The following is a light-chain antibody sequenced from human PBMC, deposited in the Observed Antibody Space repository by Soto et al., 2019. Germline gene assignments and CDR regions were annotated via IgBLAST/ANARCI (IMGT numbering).Light chain of an antibody. Sequence: DVVLTQSPLSLPVTLGQPASISCRSSQSLVYSDGNTYLNWFQQRPGQSPRRLIYNVSKRDSGVPDRFSGIGAGTDFTLKISRVEVEYVVVCCCMQVTHWPPLTFGQGTRLEIK. CDR3: MQVTHWPPLT. J-gene: IGKJ5*01. V-gene: IGKV2-30*01. CDR2: NVS. CDR1: QSLVYSDGNTY.